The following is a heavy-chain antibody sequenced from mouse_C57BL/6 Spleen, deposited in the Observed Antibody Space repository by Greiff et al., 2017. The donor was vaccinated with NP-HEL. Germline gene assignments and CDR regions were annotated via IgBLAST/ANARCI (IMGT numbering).Heavy chain of an antibody. V-gene: IGHV3-6*01. J-gene: IGHJ2*01. CDR3: ASIYYDYDRGVDY. CDR2: ISYDGSN. D-gene: IGHD2-4*01. CDR1: GYSITSGYY. Sequence: EVQLQESGPGLVKPSQSLSLTCSVTGYSITSGYYWNWIRQFPGNKLEWMGYISYDGSNNYNPSLKNRISITRDTSKNQFFLKLNSVTTEDTATYYCASIYYDYDRGVDYWGQGTTLTVSS.